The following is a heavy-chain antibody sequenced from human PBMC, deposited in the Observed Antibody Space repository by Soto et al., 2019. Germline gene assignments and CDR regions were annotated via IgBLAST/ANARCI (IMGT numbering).Heavy chain of an antibody. CDR3: LSDLSGHHGALAT. CDR1: GFTFSSYG. Sequence: GGSLRLSCAPSGFTFSSYGMHWARQAPGKGLEWVAVIWYDGSNKVYADSVKGRFTISRDNSKNTLYLQMNSLRAEDTAVYYCLSDLSGHHGALATCGQGSLVTVSS. D-gene: IGHD4-17*01. V-gene: IGHV3-33*01. J-gene: IGHJ3*01. CDR2: IWYDGSNK.